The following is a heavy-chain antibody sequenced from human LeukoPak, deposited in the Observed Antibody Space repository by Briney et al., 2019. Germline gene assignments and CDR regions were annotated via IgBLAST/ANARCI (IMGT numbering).Heavy chain of an antibody. CDR3: ATPSGSYYLVRGDAFDI. J-gene: IGHJ3*02. CDR2: INPNSGGT. Sequence: ASVKVSCKASGYTFTSYGISWVRQAPGQGPEWMGWINPNSGGTNYAQKFQGRVTMTRDTSISTAYMELSRLRSDDTAVYYCATPSGSYYLVRGDAFDIWGQGTMVTVSS. CDR1: GYTFTSYG. V-gene: IGHV1-2*02. D-gene: IGHD1-26*01.